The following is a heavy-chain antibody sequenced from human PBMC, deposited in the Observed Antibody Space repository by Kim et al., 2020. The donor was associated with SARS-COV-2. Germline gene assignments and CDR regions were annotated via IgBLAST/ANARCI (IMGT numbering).Heavy chain of an antibody. D-gene: IGHD3-10*01. CDR1: GFTFSSYS. CDR2: ISSSSSYI. CDR3: ARDYYYGWGKGWYFDL. Sequence: GGSLRLSCAASGFTFSSYSMNWVRQAPGKGLEWVSSISSSSSYIYYADSVKGRFTISRDHAKNSPYLQMNSLRAEDTAVYYCARDYYYGWGKGWYFDLWGRGTLVTVSS. J-gene: IGHJ2*01. V-gene: IGHV3-21*01.